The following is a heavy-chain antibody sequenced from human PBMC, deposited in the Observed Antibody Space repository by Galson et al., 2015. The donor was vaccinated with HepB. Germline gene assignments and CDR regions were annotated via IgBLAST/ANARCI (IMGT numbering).Heavy chain of an antibody. CDR3: ASGYCSSTSCFLYDFDY. V-gene: IGHV3-21*01. CDR2: ISSSSSYI. Sequence: SLRLSCAASGFTFSSYSMNWVRQAPGKGLEWVSSISSSSSYIYYADSEKGRFTISRDNATNSLYLQMNRLRAEDTAVYYCASGYCSSTSCFLYDFDYWGQGTLVTVSS. CDR1: GFTFSSYS. J-gene: IGHJ4*02. D-gene: IGHD2-2*01.